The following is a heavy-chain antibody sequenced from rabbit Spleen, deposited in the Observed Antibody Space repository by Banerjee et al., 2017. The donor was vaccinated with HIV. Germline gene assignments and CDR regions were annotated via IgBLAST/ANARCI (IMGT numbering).Heavy chain of an antibody. J-gene: IGHJ3*01. D-gene: IGHD1-1*01. V-gene: IGHV1S45*01. Sequence: LEDSGGGLVKPGGTLTLTCTVSGFSFSSNWICWVREVPGKGLEWIGCIDTSDGDTDYARRPKARFSFYEAASTKGTLQTTSVTGADTAPYFCASGVIAWGRSRLNFWGPGTLVSVS. CDR3: ASGVIAWGRSRLNF. CDR1: GFSFSSNW. CDR2: IDTSDGDT.